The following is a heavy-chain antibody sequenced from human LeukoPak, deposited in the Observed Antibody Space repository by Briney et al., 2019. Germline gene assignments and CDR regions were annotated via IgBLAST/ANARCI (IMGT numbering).Heavy chain of an antibody. CDR1: GGSISSSSYY. CDR3: ARDLFRDAFDI. J-gene: IGHJ3*02. V-gene: IGHV4-31*03. CDR2: IYYSGST. D-gene: IGHD2-21*01. Sequence: SETLSLTCTVSGGSISSSSYYWNWIRQHPGKGLEWIGYIYYSGSTYYNPSLKSRVTISADTSKNQFSLKLSSVTAADTAVYYCARDLFRDAFDIWGQGAMVTVSS.